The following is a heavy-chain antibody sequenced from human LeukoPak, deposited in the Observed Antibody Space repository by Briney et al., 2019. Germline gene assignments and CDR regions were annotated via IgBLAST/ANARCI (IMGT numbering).Heavy chain of an antibody. CDR2: IYYSGST. CDR3: ARYDILTGHHDAFDI. CDR1: GDSISSYY. J-gene: IGHJ3*02. V-gene: IGHV4-59*01. D-gene: IGHD3-9*01. Sequence: SETLSLTCTVSGDSISSYYWSWIRQPPGKGLEWIGYIYYSGSTNYNPSLKSRVTISVDTSKNQFFLKLSSVTAADTAVYYCARYDILTGHHDAFDIWGLGTMVTVSS.